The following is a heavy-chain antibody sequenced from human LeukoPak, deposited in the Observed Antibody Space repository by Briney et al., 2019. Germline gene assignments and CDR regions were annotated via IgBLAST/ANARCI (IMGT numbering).Heavy chain of an antibody. V-gene: IGHV4-34*01. CDR2: INHSGST. D-gene: IGHD3-3*01. CDR1: GGSFSGYY. J-gene: IGHJ6*02. Sequence: SETLSLTCAVYGGSFSGYYWSWIRQPPGKGLEWIGEINHSGSTNYNPSLKSRVTISVDTSKNQFSLKLSSVTAADTAVYYCARGRGGSHYDFWSGYYTGYYYGMDVWGQGTTVTVSS. CDR3: ARGRGGSHYDFWSGYYTGYYYGMDV.